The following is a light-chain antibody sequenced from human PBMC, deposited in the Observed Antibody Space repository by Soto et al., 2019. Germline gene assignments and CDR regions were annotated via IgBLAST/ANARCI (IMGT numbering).Light chain of an antibody. V-gene: IGLV7-46*01. J-gene: IGLJ1*01. Sequence: QAVVTQEPSLTVSPGGTVTLTCGSSTGAVTNGHYPYWSQQKPGQAPRTLIYDTTNRHSWTPARFSGSLLGGKAALTLSGAQPEDEAEYYCLLSYNGPYVFGTGTKATVL. CDR2: DTT. CDR3: LLSYNGPYV. CDR1: TGAVTNGHY.